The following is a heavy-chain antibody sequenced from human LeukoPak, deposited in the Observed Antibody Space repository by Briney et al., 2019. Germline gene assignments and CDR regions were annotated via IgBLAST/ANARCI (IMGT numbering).Heavy chain of an antibody. D-gene: IGHD6-19*01. CDR3: AKVLDSSGWYPLYYYGMDV. J-gene: IGHJ6*02. CDR2: ISSSSTI. V-gene: IGHV3-48*01. Sequence: GGSLRLSCAASGFTFSSYSMNWVRQAPGKGLEWVSYISSSSTIYYADSVKGRFTISRDNAKNSLYLQMNSLRAEDTAVYYCAKVLDSSGWYPLYYYGMDVWGQGTTVTVSS. CDR1: GFTFSSYS.